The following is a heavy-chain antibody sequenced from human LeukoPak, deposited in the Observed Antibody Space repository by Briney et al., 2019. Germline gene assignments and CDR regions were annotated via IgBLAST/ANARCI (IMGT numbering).Heavy chain of an antibody. J-gene: IGHJ4*02. V-gene: IGHV3-11*04. D-gene: IGHD6-13*01. Sequence: GGSLRLSCAASGFTFSDYYMSWIRQAPGKGLEWVSYISSSGSTIYYADSVKGRFTISRDNAKNTLYLQMNSLRVEDTAVYYCARSFLDQRSSWADSWGQGTLVTISS. CDR2: ISSSGSTI. CDR3: ARSFLDQRSSWADS. CDR1: GFTFSDYY.